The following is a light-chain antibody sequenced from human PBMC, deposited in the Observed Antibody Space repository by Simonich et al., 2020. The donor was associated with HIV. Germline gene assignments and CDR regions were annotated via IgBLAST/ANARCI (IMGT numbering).Light chain of an antibody. CDR2: WAS. J-gene: IGKJ2*01. V-gene: IGKV4-1*01. CDR3: QQYYSTPYT. CDR1: RTILYSSKNKNY. Sequence: DIVMTQSPDSLAVSLGERAPINCKSSRTILYSSKNKNYLAWYQQKPGQPPKLLIYWASTRESGVPDRFSASGSGTDFTLTISSLQAEDVAVYYCQQYYSTPYTFGQGTKLEIK.